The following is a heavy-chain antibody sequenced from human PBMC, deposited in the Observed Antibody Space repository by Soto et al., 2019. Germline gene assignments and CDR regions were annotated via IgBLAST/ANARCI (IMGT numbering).Heavy chain of an antibody. CDR1: GYTFTNYD. D-gene: IGHD5-18*01. J-gene: IGHJ6*02. CDR3: ARSGGYTYGADYYYYGLDV. CDR2: MNPNNDNT. V-gene: IGHV1-8*01. Sequence: ASVKVSCKASGYTFTNYDINWVRQATGQGLEWMGYMNPNNDNTAYAQKFLGRITMTRNTSTSTDYMELSSLTSEDTAVYYCARSGGYTYGADYYYYGLDVWAQRTTVTVSS.